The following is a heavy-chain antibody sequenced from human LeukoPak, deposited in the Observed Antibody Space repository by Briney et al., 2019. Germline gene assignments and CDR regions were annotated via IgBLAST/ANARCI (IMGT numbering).Heavy chain of an antibody. CDR2: FDPEDGET. D-gene: IGHD1-26*01. Sequence: ASVKVSCTVSGYTLTELSIHWVRQAPGKGLEWMGGFDPEDGETIYAQKFQGRVTMTEDTSTDTAYMELSSLIPEDTAVYYCATTIVVMNAIDYWGQGTLVTVSS. J-gene: IGHJ4*02. V-gene: IGHV1-24*01. CDR1: GYTLTELS. CDR3: ATTIVVMNAIDY.